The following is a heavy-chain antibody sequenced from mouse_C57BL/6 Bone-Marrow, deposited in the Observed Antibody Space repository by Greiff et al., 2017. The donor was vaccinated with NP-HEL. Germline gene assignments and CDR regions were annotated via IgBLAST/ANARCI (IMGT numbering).Heavy chain of an antibody. Sequence: QVHVKQPGAELVRPGSSVKLSCKASGYTFTSYWMDWVKQRPGQGLEWIGNIYPSDSETHYNQKFKDKATLTVDKSSSTAYMQLSSLTSEDSAVYYCAREGTVVATKMAYWGQGTLVTVSA. V-gene: IGHV1-61*01. J-gene: IGHJ3*01. CDR3: AREGTVVATKMAY. CDR2: IYPSDSET. CDR1: GYTFTSYW. D-gene: IGHD1-1*01.